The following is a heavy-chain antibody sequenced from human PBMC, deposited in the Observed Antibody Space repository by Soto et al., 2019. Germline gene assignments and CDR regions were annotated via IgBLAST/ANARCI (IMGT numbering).Heavy chain of an antibody. CDR1: VGSISSYY. CDR2: IYSDGTT. J-gene: IGHJ5*02. Sequence: LXLTWIVSVGSISSYYWSWIRQPAGKELEWIGRIYSDGTTNYNPSLKGRGTMSVDTSKKQISLKLTSVTAADTAMYYCARDRGYRSGSFGSWGQGVLVTGSS. D-gene: IGHD5-18*01. V-gene: IGHV4-4*07. CDR3: ARDRGYRSGSFGS.